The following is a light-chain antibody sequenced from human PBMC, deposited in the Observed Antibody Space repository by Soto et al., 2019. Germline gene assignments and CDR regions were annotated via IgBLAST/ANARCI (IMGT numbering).Light chain of an antibody. CDR1: QSVYGN. CDR3: QHYQNLWA. J-gene: IGKJ1*01. CDR2: RAS. V-gene: IGKV3-15*01. Sequence: EIVMTQSPATLSVSPGERATLSCRASQSVYGNVAWYQQRPGQAPRLLIYRASTRATGIPARFSGSGSGTEFTLTISSLQSEDFAVYYCQHYQNLWAFGQGTKVEIK.